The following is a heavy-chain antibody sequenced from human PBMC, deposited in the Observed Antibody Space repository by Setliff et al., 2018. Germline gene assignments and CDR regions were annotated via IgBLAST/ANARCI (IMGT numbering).Heavy chain of an antibody. V-gene: IGHV1-24*01. CDR2: FNPEDDEI. D-gene: IGHD3-22*01. J-gene: IGHJ4*01. CDR1: GSTLTELT. CDR3: ATKDYDTSGYYRPFGF. Sequence: ASVKVSCKVSGSTLTELTMYWVRQASGKGLEWMGSFNPEDDEIIYAQKFLGRVTMTEDTSTDTAYMELSSLGSEDTAVYYCATKDYDTSGYYRPFGFWGQGTLVTVSS.